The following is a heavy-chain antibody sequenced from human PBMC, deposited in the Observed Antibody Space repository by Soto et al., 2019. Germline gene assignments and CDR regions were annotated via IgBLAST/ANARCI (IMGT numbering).Heavy chain of an antibody. CDR2: IWYDGSNK. V-gene: IGHV3-33*01. CDR3: ARDGVRLRAARPHYYYHGMDV. D-gene: IGHD6-6*01. Sequence: QPGGSLRLSCAASGFTFSSYGMHWVRQAPGKGLEWVAVIWYDGSNKYYADSVKGRFTTSRDNSKNTLYLQMNSLRAEDTAVYYCARDGVRLRAARPHYYYHGMDVWGQGTTVTVSS. CDR1: GFTFSSYG. J-gene: IGHJ6*02.